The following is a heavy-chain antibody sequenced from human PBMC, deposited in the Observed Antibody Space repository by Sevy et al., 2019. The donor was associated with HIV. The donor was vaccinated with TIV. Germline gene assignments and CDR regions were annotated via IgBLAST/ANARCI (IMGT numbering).Heavy chain of an antibody. CDR3: ATHAGIAAAGRVFDY. Sequence: GGSLRLSCAASGFTFSDHYMEWVRQAPGKGLEWVGRTRNKADSYATEYAASVKGRFTISRDDSKNSLYLQMNSLKTEDTAVYYCATHAGIAAAGRVFDYWGQGTLVTVSS. D-gene: IGHD6-13*01. CDR1: GFTFSDHY. CDR2: TRNKADSYAT. J-gene: IGHJ4*02. V-gene: IGHV3-72*01.